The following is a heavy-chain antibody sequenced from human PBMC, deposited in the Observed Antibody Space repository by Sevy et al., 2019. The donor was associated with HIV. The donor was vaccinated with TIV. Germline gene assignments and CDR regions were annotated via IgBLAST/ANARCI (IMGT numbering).Heavy chain of an antibody. CDR1: GFTFSSFA. D-gene: IGHD1-26*01. V-gene: IGHV3-23*01. CDR2: INGRGGSA. J-gene: IGHJ4*02. CDR3: ARPTPRIAPSSAAFFDY. Sequence: GGSLRLSCAASGFTFSSFAMSWVRHIPGKGLEWVSTINGRGGSAYYAGSVKVRLTLSRDNSNNTGFLQMNRLREEDTAVYYCARPTPRIAPSSAAFFDYWGQGTLVTVSS.